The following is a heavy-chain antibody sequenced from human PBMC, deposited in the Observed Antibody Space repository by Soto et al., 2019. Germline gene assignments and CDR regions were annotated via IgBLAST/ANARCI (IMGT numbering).Heavy chain of an antibody. D-gene: IGHD1-1*01. CDR1: GGTFSSYT. V-gene: IGHV1-69*02. J-gene: IGHJ6*02. Sequence: QVQLVQSGAEVKKPGSLVKVSCKASGGTFSSYTISWVRQAPGQGLEWMGRIIPILGIANYAQKFQGRVTITADKSTSTAYMELSSLRSEDTAVYYCASAGGLSYYYYGMDVWGQGTTVTVSS. CDR2: IIPILGIA. CDR3: ASAGGLSYYYYGMDV.